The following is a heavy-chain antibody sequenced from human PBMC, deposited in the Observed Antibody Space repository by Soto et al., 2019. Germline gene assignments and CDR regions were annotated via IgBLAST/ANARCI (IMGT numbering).Heavy chain of an antibody. CDR3: ARGTAMGGREVKKQWLAYWYFDL. CDR2: IIPIFGTA. J-gene: IGHJ2*01. CDR1: GGTFSSYA. Sequence: QVQLVQSGAEVKKPGSSVKVSCKASGGTFSSYAISWVRQAPGQGLEWMGGIIPIFGTANYAQKFQGRVTITADESTSTADMELSSLRSEDTAVYYCARGTAMGGREVKKQWLAYWYFDLWGRGTLVTVSS. V-gene: IGHV1-69*01. D-gene: IGHD6-19*01.